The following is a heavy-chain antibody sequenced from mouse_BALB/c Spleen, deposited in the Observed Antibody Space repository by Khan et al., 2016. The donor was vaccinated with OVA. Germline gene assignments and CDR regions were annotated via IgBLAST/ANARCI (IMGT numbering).Heavy chain of an antibody. CDR1: GFNIKDTY. Sequence: VRLQQSGAELVKPGASVKLSCTASGFNIKDTYMHWVKQRPEQGLEWIGRIDPATGNIKYDPTFQGKATITADTSSTTAFLHLSSLTSEDTAVYYGARTELHYDGAYTMDYWGQGNLVTVSS. V-gene: IGHV14-3*02. CDR2: IDPATGNI. CDR3: ARTELHYDGAYTMDY. J-gene: IGHJ4*01. D-gene: IGHD1-2*01.